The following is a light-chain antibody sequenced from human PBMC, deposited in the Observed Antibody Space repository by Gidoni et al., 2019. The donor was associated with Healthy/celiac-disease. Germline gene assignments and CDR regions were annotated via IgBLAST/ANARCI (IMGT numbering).Light chain of an antibody. CDR2: GNS. Sequence: QSVLTQPPSVSGAPGQRVTISCTGSSSNIGAGYYVHWYQQLPGTAPKLLIYGNSHRPSGVPDRFSGSKSGTSASLAITGLQAEDEADYYCQSYDSSLSGYVFGTGTKVTVL. J-gene: IGLJ1*01. V-gene: IGLV1-40*01. CDR3: QSYDSSLSGYV. CDR1: SSNIGAGYY.